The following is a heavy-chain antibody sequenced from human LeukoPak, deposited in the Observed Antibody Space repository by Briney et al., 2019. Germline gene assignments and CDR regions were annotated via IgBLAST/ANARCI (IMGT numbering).Heavy chain of an antibody. D-gene: IGHD3-22*01. CDR3: ARPHYDSSGYEFDY. CDR2: IYPGDSDT. J-gene: IGHJ4*02. V-gene: IGHV5-51*01. Sequence: GESLKISCKGSGYSFSTYWIGWVRQMPGKGLEWMGIIYPGDSDTRYSPSFQGQVTISADKSISAAYLQWSSLKASDTAMYYCARPHYDSSGYEFDYWGQGTLVTVSS. CDR1: GYSFSTYW.